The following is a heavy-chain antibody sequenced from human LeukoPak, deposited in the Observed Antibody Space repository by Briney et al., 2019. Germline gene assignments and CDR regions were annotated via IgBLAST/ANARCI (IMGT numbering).Heavy chain of an antibody. CDR2: IFPTGST. D-gene: IGHD6-13*01. CDR3: AGAAAGSPFQH. CDR1: DGSINTYSYY. V-gene: IGHV4-4*09. Sequence: PSETLSLTCTVSDGSINTYSYYWSWIRQPPGKGLEYIGYIFPTGSTNYNPSLKSRVSISVDTPKNQFSLKVNSVTAADTAVYYCAGAAAGSPFQHWGQGTLVTVSS. J-gene: IGHJ1*01.